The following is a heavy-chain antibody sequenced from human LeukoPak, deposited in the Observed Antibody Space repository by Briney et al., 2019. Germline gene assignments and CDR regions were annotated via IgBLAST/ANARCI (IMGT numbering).Heavy chain of an antibody. CDR2: LTWISNTL. Sequence: GGSLRLSCIVSGVTFRSADAGVGRRAPGTALDPVSGLTWISNTLGYADSLKGRFTISRDNAKNSLFLQMNSLRTEDTALYYCARDLYDYEGLSVAVLDSWGQGTLVTVSS. D-gene: IGHD3-16*01. J-gene: IGHJ4*02. CDR3: ARDLYDYEGLSVAVLDS. V-gene: IGHV3-9*01. CDR1: GVTFRSAD.